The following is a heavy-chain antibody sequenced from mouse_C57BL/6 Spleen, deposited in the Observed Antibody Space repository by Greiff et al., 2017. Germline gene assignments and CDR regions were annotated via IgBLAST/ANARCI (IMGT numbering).Heavy chain of an antibody. Sequence: VKLQQSGAELVKPGASVKISCKASGYAFSSYWMNGVKQRPGKGLEWIGQIYPGDGDTNYNGKFKGKATLTADKSSSTAYMQLISLTSEDSAVYFCASYGSSSGYWGQGTTLTVSS. CDR2: IYPGDGDT. J-gene: IGHJ2*01. D-gene: IGHD1-1*01. CDR1: GYAFSSYW. CDR3: ASYGSSSGY. V-gene: IGHV1-80*01.